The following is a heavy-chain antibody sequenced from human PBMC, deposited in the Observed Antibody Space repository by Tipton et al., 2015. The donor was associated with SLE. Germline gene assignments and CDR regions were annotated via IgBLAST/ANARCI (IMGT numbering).Heavy chain of an antibody. CDR1: GGSISSSSYY. CDR3: ARHGAGYFDL. V-gene: IGHV4-39*01. CDR2: IYYSGST. J-gene: IGHJ2*01. Sequence: GLVKPSETLSLTCTVSGGSISSSSYYWGWIRQPPGKGLEWIGSIYYSGSTYYNPSLKSRVTISVDTSKNQFSLKLSSVTAADTAVYYCARHGAGYFDLWGRGTLVTVSS.